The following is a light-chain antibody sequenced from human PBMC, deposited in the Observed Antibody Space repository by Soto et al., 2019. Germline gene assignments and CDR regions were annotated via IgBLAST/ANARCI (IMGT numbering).Light chain of an antibody. V-gene: IGKV3-15*01. CDR2: GAT. J-gene: IGKJ1*01. CDR1: QSVANR. Sequence: EIVMTQSPATLSVSPGARATLSCRASQSVANRLAWYQHTPGQAPRLLIYGATYRATGVPAKFSGRGSGTEFTLAITSLQSEDFALYYCQQYIDWPRTFGQGTKVEI. CDR3: QQYIDWPRT.